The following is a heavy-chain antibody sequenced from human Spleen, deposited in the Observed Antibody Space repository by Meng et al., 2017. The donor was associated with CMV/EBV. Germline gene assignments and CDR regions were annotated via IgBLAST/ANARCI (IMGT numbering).Heavy chain of an antibody. CDR3: AREGQLGSLFDY. D-gene: IGHD6-6*01. CDR1: GGSFSGYY. J-gene: IGHJ4*02. Sequence: SETLSLTCAVYGGSFSGYYWSWIRQPPGKGLEWIGEINHSGSTNYNPSLKSRVTISVDTSKNQFSLKLSSVTAADTAVYYCAREGQLGSLFDYWGQGTLVTVSS. V-gene: IGHV4-34*01. CDR2: INHSGST.